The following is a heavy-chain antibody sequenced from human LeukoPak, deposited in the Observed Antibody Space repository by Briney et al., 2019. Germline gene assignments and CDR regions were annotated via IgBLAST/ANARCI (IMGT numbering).Heavy chain of an antibody. CDR3: ARATANIRNAFDI. CDR2: INPNSGGT. Sequence: ASVKVSCKASGYTFTGYYMHWVRQAPGQGLEWMGWINPNSGGTNYAQKFQGRVTMTRDTSISTAYMELSRPRSDDTAVYYCARATANIRNAFDIWGQGTMVTVSS. CDR1: GYTFTGYY. V-gene: IGHV1-2*02. J-gene: IGHJ3*02. D-gene: IGHD2/OR15-2a*01.